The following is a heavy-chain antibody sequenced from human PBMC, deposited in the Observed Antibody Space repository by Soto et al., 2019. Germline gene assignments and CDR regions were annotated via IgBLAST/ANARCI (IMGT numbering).Heavy chain of an antibody. V-gene: IGHV3-21*01. CDR2: IGSSGNYR. CDR1: GFTFRSYS. Sequence: GGSLRLSCAGAGFTFRSYSMSWVRQAPGKGLEWVSFIGSSGNYRHYADSLKGRFAISRDDAKNSLYLQMNSLRVEDTAVYYCARVRGANYYFDYWGQGTLVTVSS. J-gene: IGHJ4*02. CDR3: ARVRGANYYFDY.